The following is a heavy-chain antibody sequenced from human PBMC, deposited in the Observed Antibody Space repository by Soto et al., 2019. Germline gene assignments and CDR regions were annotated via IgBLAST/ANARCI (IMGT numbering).Heavy chain of an antibody. J-gene: IGHJ4*02. Sequence: PSETLSLTCTVSGGSISSISYYWGWIRQPPGKGLEWIGSIYYSGKTYYNPSLKSRVTISVDTSKNQFSLKLSSVTAADTTVYYCASLIHCVTTRCYFAYWGQGTLVTVSS. CDR3: ASLIHCVTTRCYFAY. D-gene: IGHD2-2*01. V-gene: IGHV4-39*01. CDR2: IYYSGKT. CDR1: GGSISSISYY.